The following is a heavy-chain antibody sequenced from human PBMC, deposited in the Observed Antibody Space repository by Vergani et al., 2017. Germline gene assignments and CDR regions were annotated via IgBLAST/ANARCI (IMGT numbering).Heavy chain of an antibody. V-gene: IGHV4-59*01. CDR2: IYYSGST. D-gene: IGHD2-15*01. J-gene: IGHJ4*02. CDR1: GGSISSYY. Sequence: QVQLQESGPGLVKPSETLSLTCTVSGGSISSYYWSWIRQPPGKGLEWIGYIYYSGSTNYNPSLKSRVTISVDTSKNQFSLKLSSVTAADTAVYYCARAYCSGGSCYSMRYFDYWGQGTLVTVSS. CDR3: ARAYCSGGSCYSMRYFDY.